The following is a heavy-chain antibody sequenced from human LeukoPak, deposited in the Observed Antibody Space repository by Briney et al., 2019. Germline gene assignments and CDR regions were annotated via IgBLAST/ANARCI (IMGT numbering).Heavy chain of an antibody. CDR2: IYDSGST. V-gene: IGHV4-30-4*01. CDR1: GASIRSGDYY. D-gene: IGHD2-15*01. J-gene: IGHJ3*02. Sequence: SQTLSLTCTGSGASIRSGDYYWSWIRQPPGKGLEWIGYIYDSGSTYYNPSLKIRITISVDTSENRFSLKLSSVTATDTAVYYCARDCSGGSCYGAFDIWGQGTMVTVSS. CDR3: ARDCSGGSCYGAFDI.